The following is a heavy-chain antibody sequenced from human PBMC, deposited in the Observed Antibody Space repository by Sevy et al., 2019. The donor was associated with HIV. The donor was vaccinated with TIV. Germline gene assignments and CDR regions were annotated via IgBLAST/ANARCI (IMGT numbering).Heavy chain of an antibody. J-gene: IGHJ4*02. V-gene: IGHV3-21*01. Sequence: GGSLRLSCAASGFTFSNYNMNWVRQAPGKGLEWVSSITSSSDYIYDADSVKGRFTISRDNAKNSLYLQMNSQRAEDTAVYYCARDRRTLNYYASSGYNYYFDYWGQGTLVTVSS. CDR3: ARDRRTLNYYASSGYNYYFDY. D-gene: IGHD3-22*01. CDR2: ITSSSDYI. CDR1: GFTFSNYN.